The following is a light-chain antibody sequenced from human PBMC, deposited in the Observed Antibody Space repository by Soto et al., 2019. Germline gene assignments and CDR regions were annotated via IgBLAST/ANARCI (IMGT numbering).Light chain of an antibody. CDR3: SSFTNTITRYA. J-gene: IGLJ1*01. CDR2: EVS. CDR1: SSEVGGYNY. Sequence: QSALTQPASVSGSPGQSITISCTGNSSEVGGYNYVSWFQHHPGKDPKLIIYEVSYRPSGVSNRFSGSKSGDTASLTISGLQAEDEADYYCSSFTNTITRYAFGTGTKLTVL. V-gene: IGLV2-14*01.